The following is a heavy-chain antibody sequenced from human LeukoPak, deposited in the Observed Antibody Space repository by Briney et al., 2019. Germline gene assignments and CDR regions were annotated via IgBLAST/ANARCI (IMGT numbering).Heavy chain of an antibody. CDR3: AKEFSSWSTFDY. D-gene: IGHD6-13*01. CDR1: GFTFSSYS. V-gene: IGHV3-21*04. J-gene: IGHJ4*02. CDR2: ISSSSSYI. Sequence: GGSLRLSCAASGFTFSSYSMNWVRQAPGKGLEWVSSISSSSSYIYYADSVKGRFTISRDNAKNSLYLQMNSLRAEDTAVYYCAKEFSSWSTFDYWGQGTLVTVSS.